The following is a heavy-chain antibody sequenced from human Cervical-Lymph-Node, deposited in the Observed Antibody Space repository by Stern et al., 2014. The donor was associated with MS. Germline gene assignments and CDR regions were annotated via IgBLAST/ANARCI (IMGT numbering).Heavy chain of an antibody. J-gene: IGHJ4*02. CDR1: GDSISSYTHY. V-gene: IGHV4-39*01. CDR2: DYYSGGT. D-gene: IGHD2-8*02. Sequence: QVQLQESGPGLVKPSETLSLTCAVSGDSISSYTHYWAWIRQPPGKGLEWIGSDYYSGGTYYNPSLKSPVPISVDTSKNHFSRVLNSVTAADTAVYYCAKHACTGAACPFDLWGQGTLVTVSS. CDR3: AKHACTGAACPFDL.